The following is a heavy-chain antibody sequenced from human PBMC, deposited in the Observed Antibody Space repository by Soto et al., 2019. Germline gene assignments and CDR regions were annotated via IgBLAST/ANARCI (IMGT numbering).Heavy chain of an antibody. J-gene: IGHJ4*02. CDR2: IYYSGST. CDR3: ARDVRYGSGSYATEY. V-gene: IGHV4-31*03. D-gene: IGHD3-10*01. Sequence: TLSLTCTVSGGSISSGGYYWSWIRQHPGKGLEWIGYIYYSGSTYYNPSLKSRVTISVDTSKNQFSLKLSSVTAADTAVYYCARDVRYGSGSYATEYWGQGTLVTVSS. CDR1: GGSISSGGYY.